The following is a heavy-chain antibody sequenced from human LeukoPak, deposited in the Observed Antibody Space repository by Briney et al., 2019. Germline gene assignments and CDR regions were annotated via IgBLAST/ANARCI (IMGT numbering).Heavy chain of an antibody. Sequence: GESLKISCKGSGYSFTTYWIGWVRQIPGKGLEWTGIIYPGDSDTRYSPSFQGQVSISADKSINTVYLQWRSLEASDTAMYYCARLKNNMVFYGLDVWGQGTTITVSS. CDR1: GYSFTTYW. D-gene: IGHD1/OR15-1a*01. V-gene: IGHV5-51*01. CDR3: ARLKNNMVFYGLDV. J-gene: IGHJ6*02. CDR2: IYPGDSDT.